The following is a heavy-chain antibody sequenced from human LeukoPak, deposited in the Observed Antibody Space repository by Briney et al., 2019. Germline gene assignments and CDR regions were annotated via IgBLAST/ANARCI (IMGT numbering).Heavy chain of an antibody. CDR1: GNSFTSYW. V-gene: IGHV5-51*01. CDR2: IYPGDSDT. Sequence: GESLKISCKGSGNSFTSYWIGWVRQMPGKGLEWMGIIYPGDSDTRYSPSFQGQVTISADKSISTAYLQWSSLKASDTAMYYCARAYYYDSSGYLYYFDYWGQGTLVTVSS. J-gene: IGHJ4*02. D-gene: IGHD3-22*01. CDR3: ARAYYYDSSGYLYYFDY.